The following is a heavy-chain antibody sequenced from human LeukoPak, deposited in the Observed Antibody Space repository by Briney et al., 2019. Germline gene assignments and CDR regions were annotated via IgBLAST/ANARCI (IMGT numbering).Heavy chain of an antibody. CDR2: IYYSGST. V-gene: IGHV4-59*08. D-gene: IGHD3-22*01. Sequence: SETLSLTCTVSGGSISSYYWSWIRQPPGKGLEWIGYIYYSGSTNYNPSLKSRVTISVDTSKNQFSLKLSSVTAADTAVYYCARQREYYYDSSGYYEYFDYWGQGTLVTVSS. CDR1: GGSISSYY. CDR3: ARQREYYYDSSGYYEYFDY. J-gene: IGHJ4*02.